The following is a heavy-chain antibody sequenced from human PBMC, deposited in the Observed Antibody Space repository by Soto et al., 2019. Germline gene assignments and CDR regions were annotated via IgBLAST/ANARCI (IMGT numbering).Heavy chain of an antibody. V-gene: IGHV3-23*01. Sequence: RLSCAASGFTFSSYAMSWVRQAPGKGLEWVSAISGSGGSTYYADSVKGRFTISRDNSKNTLYLQMNSLRAEDTAVYYCAKGVGSSSWYVYGTDVWGQGTTVTVSS. D-gene: IGHD6-13*01. CDR3: AKGVGSSSWYVYGTDV. J-gene: IGHJ6*02. CDR1: GFTFSSYA. CDR2: ISGSGGST.